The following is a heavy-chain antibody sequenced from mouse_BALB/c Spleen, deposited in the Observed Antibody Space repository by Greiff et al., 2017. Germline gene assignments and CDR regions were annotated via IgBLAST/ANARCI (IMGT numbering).Heavy chain of an antibody. J-gene: IGHJ2*01. D-gene: IGHD2-4*01. Sequence: EVHLVESGGGLVQPGGSLRLSCATSGFTFTDYYMSWVRQTPGKALEWLGFIRNKANGYTSEYSASVKGRFTISRDNSQSILYLQMNTLRAEDSATYYCARDIRITTLMDYWGQGTTLTVSS. CDR2: IRNKANGYTS. CDR1: GFTFTDYY. V-gene: IGHV7-3*02. CDR3: ARDIRITTLMDY.